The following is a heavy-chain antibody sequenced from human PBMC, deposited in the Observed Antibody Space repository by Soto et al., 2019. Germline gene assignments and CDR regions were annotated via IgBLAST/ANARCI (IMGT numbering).Heavy chain of an antibody. CDR3: AKEAEMSVGYGMDV. Sequence: GGSLRLSCVVSAASGFTFSNYAMSWVRQAPGKGLQWVSGLSGTGSSTYYADSVYGRFIISRDNSINTLYLQMNSLRDEDTAVYYCAKEAEMSVGYGMDVWGQGTTVTVSS. J-gene: IGHJ6*02. CDR2: LSGTGSST. CDR1: GFTFSNYA. D-gene: IGHD3-10*01. V-gene: IGHV3-23*01.